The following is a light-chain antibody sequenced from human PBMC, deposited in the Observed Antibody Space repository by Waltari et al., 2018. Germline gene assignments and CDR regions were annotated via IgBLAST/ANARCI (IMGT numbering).Light chain of an antibody. J-gene: IGKJ1*01. CDR3: QHYLRLPAT. Sequence: EIVLTQSPGTLSLSPGERATLACRASQSVGRSLAWYQQKPGQAPRLLIYDTSRRATGIPDRFSGSGSGTDFSLTSSRLEPEDFAVYYCQHYLRLPATFGQGTKVEI. CDR2: DTS. V-gene: IGKV3-20*01. CDR1: QSVGRS.